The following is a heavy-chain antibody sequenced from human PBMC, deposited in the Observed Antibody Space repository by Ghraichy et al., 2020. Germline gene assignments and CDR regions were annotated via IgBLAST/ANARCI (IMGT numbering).Heavy chain of an antibody. J-gene: IGHJ5*02. V-gene: IGHV3-33*01. Sequence: GGSLRLSCAASGFTFSSYGMHWVRQAPGKGLEWVAVIWYDGSNKYYADSVKGRFTISRDNSKNTLYLQMNSLRAEDTAVYYCARDRLVWSSSWYVSRWFDPWGQGTLVTVSS. CDR1: GFTFSSYG. CDR2: IWYDGSNK. CDR3: ARDRLVWSSSWYVSRWFDP. D-gene: IGHD6-13*01.